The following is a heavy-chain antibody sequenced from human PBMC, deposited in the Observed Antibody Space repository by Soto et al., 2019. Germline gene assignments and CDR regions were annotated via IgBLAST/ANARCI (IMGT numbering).Heavy chain of an antibody. CDR2: IYYSGST. Sequence: SETLSLTCTVSGGSISSGGYYWSWIRQHPGKGLEWIGYIYYSGSTYYNPSLKSRVTISVDTSKNQFSLKLSSVTAADTAVYYCARLVVVVAAQPYWFDPWGQGTLVTVSS. J-gene: IGHJ5*02. CDR3: ARLVVVVAAQPYWFDP. CDR1: GGSISSGGYY. V-gene: IGHV4-31*03. D-gene: IGHD2-15*01.